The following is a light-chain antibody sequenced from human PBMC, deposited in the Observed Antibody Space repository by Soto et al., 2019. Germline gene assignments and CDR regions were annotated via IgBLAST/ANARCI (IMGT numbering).Light chain of an antibody. V-gene: IGLV2-8*01. CDR3: KSYAGSNTYV. J-gene: IGLJ1*01. CDR1: KSDIGVYDF. CDR2: EVV. Sequence: SALTQPPSASGSPGQSVTISCTGTKSDIGVYDFVSWYQHHPGKAPRLIIYEVVQRPSGVPDRFSGPKSGNTASLTVSGLQAADEADYFCKSYAGSNTYVFGSGTKVTV.